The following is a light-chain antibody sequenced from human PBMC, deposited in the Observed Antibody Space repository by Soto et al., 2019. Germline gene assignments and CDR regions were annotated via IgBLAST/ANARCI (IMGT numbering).Light chain of an antibody. CDR2: HAS. J-gene: IGKJ1*01. CDR3: QQYDSWPRT. Sequence: EIVMTQSPASLSVSPGETATLSCRASQRVGVNLAWYQQKPGQAPRLLIYHASNRATGVPARFSGSGSGTDFTLTISSLQSEDIAFFYCQQYDSWPRTFGQGTKVEIK. V-gene: IGKV3-15*01. CDR1: QRVGVN.